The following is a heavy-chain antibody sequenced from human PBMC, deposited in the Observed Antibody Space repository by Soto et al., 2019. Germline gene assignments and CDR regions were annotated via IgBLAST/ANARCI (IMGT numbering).Heavy chain of an antibody. CDR3: ARDDWDYYDSSGYYPTGYYFDY. J-gene: IGHJ4*02. CDR1: GFTFSSYA. V-gene: IGHV3-30-3*01. D-gene: IGHD3-22*01. CDR2: ISYDGSNK. Sequence: LRLSCAASGFTFSSYAMHWVRQAPGKGLEWVAVISYDGSNKYYADSVKGRFTISRDNSKNTLYLQMNSLRAEDTAVYYCARDDWDYYDSSGYYPTGYYFDYWGQGTLVTVSS.